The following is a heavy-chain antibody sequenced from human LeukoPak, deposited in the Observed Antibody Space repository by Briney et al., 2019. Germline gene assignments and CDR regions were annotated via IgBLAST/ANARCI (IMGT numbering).Heavy chain of an antibody. D-gene: IGHD6-6*01. CDR3: ARDPTYSSSSSVRDDY. Sequence: GASVKVSCKASGYTFTSYGISWVRQAPGQGLEWMGGIIPIFGTANYAQKFQGRVTITADKSTSTAYMELSSLRSEDTAVYYCARDPTYSSSSSVRDDYWGQGTLVTVSS. V-gene: IGHV1-69*06. J-gene: IGHJ4*02. CDR1: GYTFTSYG. CDR2: IIPIFGTA.